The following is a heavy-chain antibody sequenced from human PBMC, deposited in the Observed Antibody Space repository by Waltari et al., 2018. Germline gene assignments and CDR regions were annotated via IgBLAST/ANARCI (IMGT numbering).Heavy chain of an antibody. V-gene: IGHV3-74*01. CDR3: ARDVDWGVGALGY. J-gene: IGHJ4*02. CDR1: GFTFSNYW. CDR2: MNSDGINI. Sequence: EVQLVESGGGLVQPGGSLRLSCAASGFTFSNYWMHWVRQIPGKGLMWVQRMNSDGINIVYADSVRGRFTISKDNAKNTLYLQMNSLSAEDTAVYYCARDVDWGVGALGYWGQGTPVTVS. D-gene: IGHD1-26*01.